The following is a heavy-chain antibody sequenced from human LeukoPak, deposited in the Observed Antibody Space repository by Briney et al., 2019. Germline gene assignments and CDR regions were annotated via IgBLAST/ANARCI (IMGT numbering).Heavy chain of an antibody. CDR2: IYPGDSDT. Sequence: GESLKISCKGSGYSFTNYWSGWVRQMPGKGLEWMGIIYPGDSDTRYSPSFQGQVTISADKSISTAYLQWSSLKASDTAMYYCARISGYSIGADYFDYWGQGTLVTVSS. V-gene: IGHV5-51*01. J-gene: IGHJ4*02. D-gene: IGHD6-19*01. CDR3: ARISGYSIGADYFDY. CDR1: GYSFTNYW.